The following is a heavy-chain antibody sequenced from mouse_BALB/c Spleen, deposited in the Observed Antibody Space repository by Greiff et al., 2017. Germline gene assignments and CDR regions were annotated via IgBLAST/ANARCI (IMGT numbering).Heavy chain of an antibody. Sequence: QVQLKQPGAELVRPGASVKLSCKASGYTFTSYWINWVKQRPGQGLEWIGNIYPSDSYTNYNQKFKDKATLTVDKSSSTAYMQLSSLTSDDSAVYFCARYDAYAMDYWGQGTSVTVSS. CDR3: ARYDAYAMDY. V-gene: IGHV1-69*02. D-gene: IGHD2-3*01. J-gene: IGHJ4*01. CDR1: GYTFTSYW. CDR2: IYPSDSYT.